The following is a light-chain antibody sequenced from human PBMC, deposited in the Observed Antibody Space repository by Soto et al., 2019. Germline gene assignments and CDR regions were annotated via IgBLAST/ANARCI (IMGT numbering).Light chain of an antibody. CDR2: GAS. V-gene: IGKV3-15*01. CDR1: QSVSSN. CDR3: QQYSDWPPYT. J-gene: IGKJ2*01. Sequence: EIVMAQSPATLSVSPGERATLSCRTSQSVSSNLAWYQQKSGQAPRLLIYGASTRATGIPARFSGSGSGTEFTLSISSLQSKDFAVYYCQQYSDWPPYTFGQGTKLEIK.